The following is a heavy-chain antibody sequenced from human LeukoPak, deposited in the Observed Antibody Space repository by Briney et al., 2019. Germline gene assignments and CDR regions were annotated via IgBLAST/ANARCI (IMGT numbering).Heavy chain of an antibody. D-gene: IGHD1-1*01. CDR3: AGSDTTGYIPREWDYWYFDL. CDR2: MSCCKNYK. CDR1: TFTFSSYS. Sequence: GGSLRLSCAASTFTFSSYSMNWVRQAPGKGLEWVTSMSCCKNYKFYADSEEGRLPISRDNAKNSLYLQMNSLRSEDTAVYYCAGSDTTGYIPREWDYWYFDLWGRGTLVTVSS. V-gene: IGHV3-21*01. J-gene: IGHJ2*01.